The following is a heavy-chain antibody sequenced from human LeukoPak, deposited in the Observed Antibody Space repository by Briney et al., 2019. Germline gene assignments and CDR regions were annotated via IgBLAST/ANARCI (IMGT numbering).Heavy chain of an antibody. CDR3: ARRPGLTYYDFWSGSPYYFDY. J-gene: IGHJ4*02. V-gene: IGHV4-34*01. CDR1: GGSFSGYY. CDR2: INHSGST. D-gene: IGHD3-3*01. Sequence: PSETLSLTCAVYGGSFSGYYWSWIRQPPGKGLEWIGEINHSGSTNYNPSLKSRVTISVDTSKNQFSLKLSSVTAADTAVYYCARRPGLTYYDFWSGSPYYFDYWGQGTLVTVSS.